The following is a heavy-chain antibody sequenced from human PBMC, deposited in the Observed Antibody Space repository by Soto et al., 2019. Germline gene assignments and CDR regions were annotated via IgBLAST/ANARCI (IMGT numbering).Heavy chain of an antibody. Sequence: GASVKVSCKASGGTFSSYAISWVRQAPGQRLEWMGGIIPIFGTANYAQKFQGRVTITADESTSTAYMELSSLRSEDTAVYYCARAYCISTSCYVINFDYWGQGTLVTVSS. D-gene: IGHD2-2*01. J-gene: IGHJ4*02. CDR2: IIPIFGTA. CDR1: GGTFSSYA. V-gene: IGHV1-69*13. CDR3: ARAYCISTSCYVINFDY.